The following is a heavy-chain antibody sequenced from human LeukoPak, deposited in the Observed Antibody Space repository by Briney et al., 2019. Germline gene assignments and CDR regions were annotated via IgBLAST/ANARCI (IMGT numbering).Heavy chain of an antibody. V-gene: IGHV3-30*18. J-gene: IGHJ5*02. CDR1: GVTLSPYG. Sequence: GGSLRLSCAASGVTLSPYGMHWVRQAPGKGLEWVAVISYEGGTQHYADSVKGRFIISRDNPRNTLYLQMNILRTEDTAVYYCAKEGTPQVSTWYDLRGQGTQVIVSS. D-gene: IGHD3-10*01. CDR2: ISYEGGTQ. CDR3: AKEGTPQVSTWYDL.